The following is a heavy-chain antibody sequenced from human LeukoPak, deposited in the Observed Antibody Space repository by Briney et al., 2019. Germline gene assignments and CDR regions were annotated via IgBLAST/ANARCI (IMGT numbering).Heavy chain of an antibody. Sequence: GGSLRLSXAASGFTFDDYGMSWVRQAPGKGLEWVSGINWNGGSTGYADSVKGRFTISGDNAKNSLYLQMNSLRAEDTALYYCARDSHDQPVVRFDYWGQRTLVTVSS. CDR3: ARDSHDQPVVRFDY. CDR1: GFTFDDYG. D-gene: IGHD2-2*01. J-gene: IGHJ4*02. V-gene: IGHV3-20*04. CDR2: INWNGGST.